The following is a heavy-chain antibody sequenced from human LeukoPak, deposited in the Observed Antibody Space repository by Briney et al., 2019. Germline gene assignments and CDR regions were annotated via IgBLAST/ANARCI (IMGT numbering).Heavy chain of an antibody. Sequence: SETLSLTCAVYGGSFSGYYWSWIRQPPGKGLEWIGEINHSGSTNYNPSLKSRVTISVDTSKNQFSLKLSSVTAADTAVYYCARAHSYYRRYYFDYWGQGTLVTVSS. V-gene: IGHV4-34*01. J-gene: IGHJ4*02. CDR2: INHSGST. CDR3: ARAHSYYRRYYFDY. CDR1: GGSFSGYY. D-gene: IGHD1-26*01.